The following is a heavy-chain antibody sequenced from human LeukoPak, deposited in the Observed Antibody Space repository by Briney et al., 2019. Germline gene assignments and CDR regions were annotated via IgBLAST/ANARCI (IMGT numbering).Heavy chain of an antibody. Sequence: ASVTVSCTASGYTFTGYYMHWVRQAPGQGLEWMGWINPNSGGTNYAQKFQGRVTMTRDTSISTAYMELSRLRSDDTAVYYCARYSSGSHADYWGQGTLVTVSS. CDR2: INPNSGGT. CDR3: ARYSSGSHADY. V-gene: IGHV1-2*02. CDR1: GYTFTGYY. J-gene: IGHJ4*02. D-gene: IGHD6-19*01.